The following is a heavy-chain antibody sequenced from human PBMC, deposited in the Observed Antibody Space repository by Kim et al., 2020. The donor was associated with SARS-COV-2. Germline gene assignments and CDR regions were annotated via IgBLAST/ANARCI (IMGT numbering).Heavy chain of an antibody. CDR1: GFTFSSYS. J-gene: IGHJ6*02. CDR3: AREPLYCSGGSCLYYGMDV. CDR2: ISSGSSYI. Sequence: GGSLRLSCAASGFTFSSYSMNWVRQAPQKGLEWVSSISSGSSYIYYADSVKGRFTISRDNAENSLYLQMNSLRAEDMAVYYCAREPLYCSGGSCLYYGMDVWGQGTTVTVSS. D-gene: IGHD2-15*01. V-gene: IGHV3-21*01.